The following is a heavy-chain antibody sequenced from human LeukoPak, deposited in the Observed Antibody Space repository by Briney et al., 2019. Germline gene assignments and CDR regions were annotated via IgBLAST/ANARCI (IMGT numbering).Heavy chain of an antibody. CDR1: GFTFSNYA. V-gene: IGHV3-23*01. Sequence: AGSLRLSCAASGFTFSNYAISWVRPPPGKGLEWVLSISAVGGSTYYADSVKGRFTFSRDNAKNTLYVQMNSLTAEHTAVYYCARDRSGGNYATFEYWGQGTLVTVSS. D-gene: IGHD1-26*01. CDR2: ISAVGGST. J-gene: IGHJ4*02. CDR3: ARDRSGGNYATFEY.